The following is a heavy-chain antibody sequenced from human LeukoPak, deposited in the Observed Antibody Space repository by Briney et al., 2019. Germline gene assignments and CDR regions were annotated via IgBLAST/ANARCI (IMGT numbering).Heavy chain of an antibody. CDR3: ARAGPHYYHYLDV. V-gene: IGHV1-8*01. J-gene: IGHJ6*03. CDR1: GYTFTSYD. Sequence: GASLRVSSKPSGYTFTSYDINGMRQASGQRREWMGWMNPHSGNKGYAQKFQGRVTMTRNTSISTAYMELSSVRSEDTAVYYWARAGPHYYHYLDVWGKGTTVTVSS. CDR2: MNPHSGNK. D-gene: IGHD1-1*01.